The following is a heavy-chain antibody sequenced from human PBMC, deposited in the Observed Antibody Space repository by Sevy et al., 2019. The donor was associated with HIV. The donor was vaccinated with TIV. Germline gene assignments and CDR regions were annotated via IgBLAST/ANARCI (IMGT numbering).Heavy chain of an antibody. J-gene: IGHJ4*02. Sequence: SETLSRTCIVSGGSISSSLYYWGWIRQPPGKGLEWIATLYYTWSIYYNPSLRTRLTISADSSQNQFSLKLSSVTVADTARYVCARTQCGSTDGGDSSSYYYEGDHYFDLWGQGLLVTVSS. D-gene: IGHD2-21*01. CDR3: ARTQCGSTDGGDSSSYYYEGDHYFDL. V-gene: IGHV4-39*01. CDR2: LYYTWSI. CDR1: GGSISSSLYY.